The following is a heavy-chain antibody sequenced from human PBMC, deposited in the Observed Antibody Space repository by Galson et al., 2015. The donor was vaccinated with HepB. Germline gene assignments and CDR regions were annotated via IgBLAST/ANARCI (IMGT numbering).Heavy chain of an antibody. CDR1: GFTFSSYA. CDR2: ISYDEINK. Sequence: SLRLSCAASGFTFSSYAMHCVRQAPGKGLEWVAVISYDEINKYYADSVKGRFTISRDNSKDTLYLQMNSLRAEDTAVYYCQGSVRYSGSYDFDYWGQGTLVTVSS. CDR3: QGSVRYSGSYDFDY. V-gene: IGHV3-30-3*01. D-gene: IGHD1-26*01. J-gene: IGHJ4*02.